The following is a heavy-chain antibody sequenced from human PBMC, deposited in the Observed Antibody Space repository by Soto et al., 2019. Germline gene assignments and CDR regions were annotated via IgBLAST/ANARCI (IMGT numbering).Heavy chain of an antibody. CDR3: ERYFWSGQLPFYFDQ. D-gene: IGHD3-3*01. Sequence: QVLQVQSGAEVKKPGASVKVSCKASGYTFNSYGVSWVRQAPGQGLEWMGWISAYNGNTKYSQNLQGRVTMTIDTTTSSAYLEVRSLRSDDTAIYYCERYFWSGQLPFYFDQWGQGTLVTLSS. CDR2: ISAYNGNT. CDR1: GYTFNSYG. J-gene: IGHJ4*02. V-gene: IGHV1-18*01.